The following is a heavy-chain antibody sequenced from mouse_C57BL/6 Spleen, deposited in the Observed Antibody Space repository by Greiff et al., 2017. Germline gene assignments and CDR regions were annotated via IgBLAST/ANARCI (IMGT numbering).Heavy chain of an antibody. CDR1: GFTFTDYG. Sequence: EVHLLQSGAGLVKPGASLKLSCAASGFTFTDYGMHWVRQAPEKGLEWVAYISSGSSTINYADTVKGRFTISRDNAKNTLFLQMTSLGSEDTDMYYCARDYGNPLDYWGQGTSLTVSS. J-gene: IGHJ2*02. CDR3: ARDYGNPLDY. V-gene: IGHV5-17*01. CDR2: ISSGSSTI. D-gene: IGHD1-1*01.